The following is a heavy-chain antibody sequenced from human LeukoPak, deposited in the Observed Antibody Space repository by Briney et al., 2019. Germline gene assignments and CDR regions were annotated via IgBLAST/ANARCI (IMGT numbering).Heavy chain of an antibody. J-gene: IGHJ6*03. V-gene: IGHV1-18*01. CDR3: ARLDIVVVPAATPYYYYYMDV. D-gene: IGHD2-2*03. Sequence: GASVKVSCKASGYTFTSYGISWVRQAPGQGLEWMGWISAYNGNTNYAQKLKGRVTMTTDTSTSTAYMELKSLRSDDTAVYYCARLDIVVVPAATPYYYYYMDVWGKGTTVTVSS. CDR2: ISAYNGNT. CDR1: GYTFTSYG.